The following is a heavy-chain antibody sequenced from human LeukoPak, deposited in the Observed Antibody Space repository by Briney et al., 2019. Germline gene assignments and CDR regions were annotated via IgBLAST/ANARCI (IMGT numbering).Heavy chain of an antibody. D-gene: IGHD3-10*01. CDR2: VFGSGGNT. Sequence: PGASLRLSCAASGFTFSSYALNWVRQAPGEGLEWVSAVFGSGGNTYYADSVKGRFTISRENSNNTLYLQMSSLRAEDAAIYYCAKGALGTFYSHFDSWGQGTLVTVSS. CDR3: AKGALGTFYSHFDS. J-gene: IGHJ4*02. CDR1: GFTFSSYA. V-gene: IGHV3-23*01.